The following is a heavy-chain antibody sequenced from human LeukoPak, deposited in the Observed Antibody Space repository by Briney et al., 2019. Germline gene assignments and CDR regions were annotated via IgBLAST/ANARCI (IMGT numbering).Heavy chain of an antibody. J-gene: IGHJ4*02. CDR1: GGSISSYY. Sequence: SETLSLTCTVSGGSISSYYWSWIRQPPGKGLEWIGYIYYSGSTNYNPSLKSRVTISVDTSKNQFSLKLSSVTAADTAVYYCARGPRPPIAARPFDYWGQGTLVTVSS. CDR3: ARGPRPPIAARPFDY. D-gene: IGHD6-6*01. CDR2: IYYSGST. V-gene: IGHV4-59*12.